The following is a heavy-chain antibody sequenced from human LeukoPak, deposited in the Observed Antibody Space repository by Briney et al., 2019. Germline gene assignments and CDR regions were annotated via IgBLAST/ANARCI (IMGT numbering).Heavy chain of an antibody. CDR1: GGSFSGYY. D-gene: IGHD4-23*01. Sequence: SETLSLTCAVYGGSFSGYYWIWIRQPPGKGLEWIGYIYYSGSTNYNPSLQSRVTISVDASKNQFSLKLSSVTAADTAVYYCASDYGGNSIWYYWGQGTLVTVSS. J-gene: IGHJ4*02. CDR3: ASDYGGNSIWYY. V-gene: IGHV4-59*12. CDR2: IYYSGST.